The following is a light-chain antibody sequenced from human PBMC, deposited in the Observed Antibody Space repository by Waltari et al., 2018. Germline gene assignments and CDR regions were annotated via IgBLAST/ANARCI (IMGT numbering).Light chain of an antibody. Sequence: AIQMTQSPSSLSASVGDKVTITCRASQGIRYDLGWYQQKPGKAPKLLIYAASSLQSGVPSRFSGGGAGTEFTLTISSLQPEDFATYYCLQDYNYPWTFGQWTKVEIK. V-gene: IGKV1-6*01. CDR1: QGIRYD. CDR3: LQDYNYPWT. J-gene: IGKJ1*01. CDR2: AAS.